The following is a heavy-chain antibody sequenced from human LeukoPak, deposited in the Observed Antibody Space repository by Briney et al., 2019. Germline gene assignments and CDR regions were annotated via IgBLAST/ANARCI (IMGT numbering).Heavy chain of an antibody. D-gene: IGHD5-18*01. V-gene: IGHV1-69*04. CDR2: IIPILGIA. CDR1: GGTFSSYA. J-gene: IGHJ4*02. CDR3: QVTSTPYYFDY. Sequence: GASVKVSCKASGGTFSSYAISWVRQAPGQGLEWMGRIIPILGIANYAQKFQGIVTITADKSTSTAYMELSSLRSEDTAVYYCQVTSTPYYFDYWGQGTLVTVSS.